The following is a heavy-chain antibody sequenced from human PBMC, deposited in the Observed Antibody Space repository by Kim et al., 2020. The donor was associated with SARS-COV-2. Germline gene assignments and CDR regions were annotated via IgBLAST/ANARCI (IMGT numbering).Heavy chain of an antibody. V-gene: IGHV3-30*04. J-gene: IGHJ4*02. CDR2: ISYDGSNK. CDR1: GFTFSSYA. D-gene: IGHD2-2*01. CDR3: ARTSY. Sequence: GGSLRLSCAASGFTFSSYAMHWVRQAPGKGLEWVAVISYDGSNKYYADSVKGRFTISRDNSKNTLYLQMNSLRAEDTAVYYCARTSYWGQGTLVTVSS.